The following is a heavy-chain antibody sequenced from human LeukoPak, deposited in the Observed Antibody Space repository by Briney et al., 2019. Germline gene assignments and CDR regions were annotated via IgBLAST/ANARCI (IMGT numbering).Heavy chain of an antibody. CDR3: AREHYGPDY. CDR2: IKSKTDGGTT. D-gene: IGHD4-17*01. V-gene: IGHV3-15*05. J-gene: IGHJ4*02. CDR1: GFTFSKYA. Sequence: GGSLRLSCAASGFTFSKYAMTWVRQAPGKGLEWVGHIKSKTDGGTTDYAAPVKGRFTISRDDSKNTLFLQMNSLRAEDTAVYYCAREHYGPDYWGQGTLVTVSS.